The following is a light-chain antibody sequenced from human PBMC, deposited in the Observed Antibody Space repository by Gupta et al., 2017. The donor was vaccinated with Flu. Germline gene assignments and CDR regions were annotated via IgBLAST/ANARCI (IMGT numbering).Light chain of an antibody. J-gene: IGKJ1*01. CDR3: LQYRSSAWT. Sequence: PSTLSASVGDRVTITCRASQSIDSWLAWYQKKPVRAPKSLIYKASSLETGVPSRFSGSASGTEFSLTISMLQPDDFATYYCLQYRSSAWTFGSWTKVELQ. V-gene: IGKV1-5*03. CDR2: KAS. CDR1: QSIDSW.